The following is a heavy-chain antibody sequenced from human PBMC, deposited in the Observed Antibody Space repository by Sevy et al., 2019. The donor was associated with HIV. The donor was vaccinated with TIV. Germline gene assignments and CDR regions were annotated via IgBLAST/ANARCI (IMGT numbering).Heavy chain of an antibody. CDR2: IYYSGST. J-gene: IGHJ2*01. V-gene: IGHV4-30-4*01. Sequence: SETLSLTCTVSGGSISSGDYYWSWIRQPPGKGLEWIGYIYYSGSTYYNPSLKSRVTISVDTSKNQFSLKLSSVTAADTAVYYCAREYGGNSGGGGSPGFYWYFDLWGRCTLVTVSS. CDR1: GGSISSGDYY. D-gene: IGHD2-21*02. CDR3: AREYGGNSGGGGSPGFYWYFDL.